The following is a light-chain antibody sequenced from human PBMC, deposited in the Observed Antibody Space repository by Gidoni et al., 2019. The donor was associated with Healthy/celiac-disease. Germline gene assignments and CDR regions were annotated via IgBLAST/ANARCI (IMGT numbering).Light chain of an antibody. Sequence: IKMPPSPPSPSASVGDRVTITCQASQDISKYLNWYQQKPGKAPKLLIYDASNLETGVPSRFSGSGSGTDFTFTISSLQPEDIATYYCQQYDNLPYTFGQGTKLEIK. CDR2: DAS. J-gene: IGKJ2*01. CDR3: QQYDNLPYT. CDR1: QDISKY. V-gene: IGKV1-33*01.